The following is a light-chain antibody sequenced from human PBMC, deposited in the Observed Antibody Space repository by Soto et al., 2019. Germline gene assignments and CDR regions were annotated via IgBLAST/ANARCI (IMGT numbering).Light chain of an antibody. V-gene: IGLV2-23*02. CDR2: EVS. J-gene: IGLJ3*02. CDR3: CSYASSSTWV. CDR1: SNDVGSYNL. Sequence: QSALTQPASVSGSPGQSITISCTGTSNDVGSYNLVSWYQQHPGKAPKLMIYEVSKRPSGVSNRFSGSKSGYTASLTISGLQAEDEADYYCCSYASSSTWVFGGGTKLTVL.